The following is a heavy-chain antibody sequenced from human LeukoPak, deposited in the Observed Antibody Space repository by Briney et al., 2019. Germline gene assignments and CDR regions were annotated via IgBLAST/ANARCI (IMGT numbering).Heavy chain of an antibody. V-gene: IGHV3-7*03. Sequence: GGSLRLSCEGSGFTFSNYWMSWVRQAPGKGLEWVANIQQHGSETYYGDSVKGRFTISRDNAKNSLYLQMNSLRTEDTALYYCAKDDRKSSSDGAGAEYFQHWGQGTLVTVSS. D-gene: IGHD6-25*01. CDR2: IQQHGSET. J-gene: IGHJ1*01. CDR1: GFTFSNYW. CDR3: AKDDRKSSSDGAGAEYFQH.